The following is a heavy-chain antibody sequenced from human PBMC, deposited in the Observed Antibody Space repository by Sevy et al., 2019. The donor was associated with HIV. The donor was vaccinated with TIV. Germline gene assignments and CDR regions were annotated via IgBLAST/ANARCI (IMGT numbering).Heavy chain of an antibody. V-gene: IGHV3-30-3*01. CDR3: ARGSIAARPGYFDY. Sequence: GGSLRLSCAASGFTFSSYAMHWVRQAPGKGLEWVAVISYDGSNKYYADSVKGRSTISRDNSKNTLYLQMNSLRAEDTAVYYCARGSIAARPGYFDYWGQGTLVTVSS. CDR1: GFTFSSYA. D-gene: IGHD6-6*01. J-gene: IGHJ4*02. CDR2: ISYDGSNK.